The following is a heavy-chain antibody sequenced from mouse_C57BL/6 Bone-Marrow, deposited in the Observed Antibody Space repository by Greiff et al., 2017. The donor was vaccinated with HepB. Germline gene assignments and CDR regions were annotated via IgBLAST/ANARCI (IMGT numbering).Heavy chain of an antibody. D-gene: IGHD2-1*01. V-gene: IGHV1-81*01. J-gene: IGHJ3*01. CDR2: IYPRSGNT. CDR1: GYTFTSYG. Sequence: QVQLQQSGAELARPGASVKLSCKASGYTFTSYGISWVKQRTGQGLEWIGEIYPRSGNTYYNEKFKGKATLTADKSTSTAYMELRSLTSEDSAVYFCAREGASGNYGGFAYWGQGTLVTVSA. CDR3: AREGASGNYGGFAY.